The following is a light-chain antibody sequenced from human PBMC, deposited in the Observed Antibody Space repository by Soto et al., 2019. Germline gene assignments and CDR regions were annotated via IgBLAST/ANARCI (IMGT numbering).Light chain of an antibody. Sequence: SYELTQPPSVSVAPGQTAMITCGGNDIGSKSVHWYQQRPGQAPVLVVYDDRDRPSGIPERFSGSNSGSTATLTISRVEAGDEADYYCQVWDRNKNHVLFGGGTKLTVL. CDR3: QVWDRNKNHVL. V-gene: IGLV3-21*02. CDR1: DIGSKS. J-gene: IGLJ3*02. CDR2: DDR.